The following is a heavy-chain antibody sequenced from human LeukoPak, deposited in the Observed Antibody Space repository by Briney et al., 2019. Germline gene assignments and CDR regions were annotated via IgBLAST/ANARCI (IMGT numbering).Heavy chain of an antibody. J-gene: IGHJ4*02. D-gene: IGHD2-2*01. CDR1: GFTFDDYA. V-gene: IGHV3-9*01. Sequence: PGRSLRLPCAASGFTFDDYAMHWVRQAPGKGLEWVSGISWNSGSIGYADSVKGRFTISRDNAKNSLYLQMNSLRAEDTALYYCAKSCSSTSCPIDYWGQGTLVTISS. CDR2: ISWNSGSI. CDR3: AKSCSSTSCPIDY.